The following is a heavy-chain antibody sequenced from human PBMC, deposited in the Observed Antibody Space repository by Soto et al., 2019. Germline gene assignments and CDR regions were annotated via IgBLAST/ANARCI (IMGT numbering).Heavy chain of an antibody. Sequence: GSLRLSCAASGFTFSSYGMHWVRQAPGKGLEWVAVIWYDGSNKYYADSVKGRFTISRDNSKNTLYLQMNSLRAEDTAVYYCARDSLSLYGMDVWGQGTTVTVSS. CDR1: GFTFSSYG. V-gene: IGHV3-33*01. CDR3: ARDSLSLYGMDV. D-gene: IGHD1-26*01. CDR2: IWYDGSNK. J-gene: IGHJ6*02.